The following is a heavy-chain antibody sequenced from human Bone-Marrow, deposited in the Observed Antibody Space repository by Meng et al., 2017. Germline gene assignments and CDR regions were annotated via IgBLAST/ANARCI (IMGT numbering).Heavy chain of an antibody. CDR3: ARDFDYGDYMVDY. D-gene: IGHD4-17*01. CDR2: IWHDATNK. CDR1: GFTFRNYA. V-gene: IGHV3-33*01. Sequence: VDLVESGGGVVQPGTSLRLSCTASGFTFRNYAMHWIRQAPGQGLEWVAVIWHDATNKYYADSLRGRFTISRDNLKNTVYLQVNSLTAEDTAVYFCARDFDYGDYMVDYWGRGTLVTVSS. J-gene: IGHJ4*02.